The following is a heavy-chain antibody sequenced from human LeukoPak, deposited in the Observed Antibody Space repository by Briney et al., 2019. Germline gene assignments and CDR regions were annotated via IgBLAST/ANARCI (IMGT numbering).Heavy chain of an antibody. CDR3: ATYQPPSYHYSYMDV. Sequence: ASVKVSCKVSGYTLTELSMHWVRQAPGKGLEWMGGFDPEDGETIYAQKFQGRVTITADTSTDTAYMELSSLRSEDTPVYYCATYQPPSYHYSYMDVGGKGTTVTVSS. CDR2: FDPEDGET. CDR1: GYTLTELS. D-gene: IGHD2-2*01. V-gene: IGHV1-24*01. J-gene: IGHJ6*03.